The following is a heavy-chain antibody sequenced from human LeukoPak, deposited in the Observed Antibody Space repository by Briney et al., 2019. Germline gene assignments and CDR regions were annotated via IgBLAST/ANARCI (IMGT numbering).Heavy chain of an antibody. CDR2: IDTSSSTR. V-gene: IGHV3-48*01. D-gene: IGHD4-17*01. CDR1: GFTFNIYS. Sequence: PGGSLRLSCAASGFTFNIYSMNWVRQTPGKGLEWVSYIDTSSSTRYYADSILGRFAISRDSAKNSLYLQMNSLRAEDTAVYYWARRVQPNDYGDYPKLDYWGQGTLVTVSS. J-gene: IGHJ4*02. CDR3: ARRVQPNDYGDYPKLDY.